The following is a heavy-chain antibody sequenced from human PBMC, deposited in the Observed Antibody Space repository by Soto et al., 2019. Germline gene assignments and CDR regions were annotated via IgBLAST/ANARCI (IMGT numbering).Heavy chain of an antibody. CDR2: ISAYNGNT. V-gene: IGHV1-18*01. CDR3: ARDRGYNWNYGWFDP. CDR1: GYTFTSYG. Sequence: QVQLVQSGAEVKKPGASVKVSCKASGYTFTSYGISWVRQAPGQGLEWMGRISAYNGNTNYAQTLQGRVTMTTDTSTSTAYMELRSLRSDDTAVYYCARDRGYNWNYGWFDPWGQGTLVTVSS. J-gene: IGHJ5*02. D-gene: IGHD1-7*01.